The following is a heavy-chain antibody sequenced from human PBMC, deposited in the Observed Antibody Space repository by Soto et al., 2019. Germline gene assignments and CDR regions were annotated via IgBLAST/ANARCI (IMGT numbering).Heavy chain of an antibody. Sequence: QVQLVESGGGVVQPGKSLRLSCAASGFTFSTYGMHWVRQAPGKGLEWVAVIWYDGSNKYHGDYLKGRFTISRDNSKKTLYLQMNNLRAEDTAVYYCGRDGALGDTAVVDSWGQGTLVIVSS. J-gene: IGHJ4*02. CDR1: GFTFSTYG. D-gene: IGHD5-18*01. CDR2: IWYDGSNK. V-gene: IGHV3-33*01. CDR3: GRDGALGDTAVVDS.